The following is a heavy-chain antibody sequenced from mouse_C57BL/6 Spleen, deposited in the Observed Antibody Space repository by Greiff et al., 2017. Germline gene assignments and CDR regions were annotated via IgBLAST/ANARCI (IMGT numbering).Heavy chain of an antibody. Sequence: VQLVESGAELVKPGASVKISCKASGYAFSSYWMNWVKQRPGKGLEWIGQIYPGDGDTNYNGKFKGKATLTADKSSSTADMQLSSLTSEDSAVYCCARTTGSYAMDYWGQGTSVTVSS. V-gene: IGHV1-80*01. CDR2: IYPGDGDT. CDR1: GYAFSSYW. D-gene: IGHD4-1*02. CDR3: ARTTGSYAMDY. J-gene: IGHJ4*01.